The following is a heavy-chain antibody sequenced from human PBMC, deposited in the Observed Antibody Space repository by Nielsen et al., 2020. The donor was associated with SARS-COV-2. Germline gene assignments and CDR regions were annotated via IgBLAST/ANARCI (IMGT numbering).Heavy chain of an antibody. Sequence: GGSLRLSCAASGFTFSSYAMSWVRQAPGKGLEWVSAISGSGGSTYYADSVKGRFTISRDNSKNTLYLQMNSLRAEDTAVYYCAKDTRQRLGAYYFDYWGQGTLVTVSS. CDR3: AKDTRQRLGAYYFDY. V-gene: IGHV3-23*01. D-gene: IGHD6-25*01. CDR1: GFTFSSYA. CDR2: ISGSGGST. J-gene: IGHJ4*02.